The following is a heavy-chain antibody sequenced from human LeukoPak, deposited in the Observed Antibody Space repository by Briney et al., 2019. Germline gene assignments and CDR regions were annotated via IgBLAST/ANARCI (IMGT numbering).Heavy chain of an antibody. CDR3: AKDSYPYQLLLKGPFDF. CDR2: ISWKSGNI. CDR1: GFTFDDYA. V-gene: IGHV3-9*01. J-gene: IGHJ4*02. D-gene: IGHD2-2*01. Sequence: GGSLRLSCAASGFTFDDYAMHWVRQAPGKGLEWVSGISWKSGNIGYADAVKGRFTISRDNAKNSLYVQMNSLRAEDTALYYCAKDSYPYQLLLKGPFDFWGQGTLVTVSS.